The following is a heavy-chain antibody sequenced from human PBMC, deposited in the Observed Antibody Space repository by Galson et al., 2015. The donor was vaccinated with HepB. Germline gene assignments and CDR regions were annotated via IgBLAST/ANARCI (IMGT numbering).Heavy chain of an antibody. CDR3: ARRGGGYYDSKCDP. V-gene: IGHV1-69*13. CDR2: IIPIFGTA. CDR1: GGTFSSYA. J-gene: IGHJ5*02. Sequence: SVTVSCKASGGTFSSYAISWVRQAPGQGLEWMGGIIPIFGTANYAQKFQGRVTITADESTSTAYMELSSLRSEDTAVYYCARRGGGYYDSKCDPWVQGTLVTVSS. D-gene: IGHD3-22*01.